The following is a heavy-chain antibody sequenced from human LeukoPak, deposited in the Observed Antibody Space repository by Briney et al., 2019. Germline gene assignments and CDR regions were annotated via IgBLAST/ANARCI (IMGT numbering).Heavy chain of an antibody. D-gene: IGHD3-22*01. CDR3: APPISCYYDSSGPDFDY. CDR2: IKQDGSEK. CDR1: GFTFSCYW. J-gene: IGHJ4*02. V-gene: IGHV3-7*01. Sequence: PGGSLRLSCAASGFTFSCYWMSCVRQAPGKGLEWVANIKQDGSEKYYVDSVKGRFTISRDNAKNSLYLQMNSLRAEDTAVYYCAPPISCYYDSSGPDFDYWGQGTLVTVSS.